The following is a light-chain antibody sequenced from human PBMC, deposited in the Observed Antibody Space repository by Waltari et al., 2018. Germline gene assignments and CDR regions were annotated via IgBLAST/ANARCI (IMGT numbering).Light chain of an antibody. J-gene: IGKJ5*01. CDR3: QQRSTWPIT. CDR2: DAS. CDR1: QSASSS. V-gene: IGKV3-11*01. Sequence: ELVLRQPPATLSLSPGARATSSCRASQSASSSSAWYQHKPGQTPRLLIYDASTRATGFPARFSGSGSGTNCTLTISTLEPEDFAVYYCQQRSTWPITFGPGTRLEI.